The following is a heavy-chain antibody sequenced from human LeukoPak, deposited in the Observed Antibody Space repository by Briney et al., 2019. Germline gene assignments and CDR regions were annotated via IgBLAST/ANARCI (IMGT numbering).Heavy chain of an antibody. Sequence: GGSLRLSCAASGFTFSSYAMSWVRQAPGKGLEWVSVIYSGGSTYYADSVKGRFTISRDNSKNTLYLQMNSLRAEDTAVYYCASFSDYFDPWGQGTLVTVSS. J-gene: IGHJ4*02. CDR3: ASFSDYFDP. CDR1: GFTFSSYA. D-gene: IGHD2/OR15-2a*01. CDR2: IYSGGST. V-gene: IGHV3-66*01.